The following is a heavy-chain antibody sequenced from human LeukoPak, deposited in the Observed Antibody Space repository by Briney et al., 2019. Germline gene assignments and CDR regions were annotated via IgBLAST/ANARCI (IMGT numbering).Heavy chain of an antibody. J-gene: IGHJ6*03. CDR2: MNPNSGNT. D-gene: IGHD3-9*01. V-gene: IGHV1-8*03. Sequence: GASVKVSCKASGYTFTSYDINWVRQATGQGLEWMGWMNPNSGNTGYAQKFQGRVTITRNTSISTAYMELSSLRSEDTAVYYCARLIGLRYFDWFFNYYYYMDVWGKGTTVTVSS. CDR3: ARLIGLRYFDWFFNYYYYMDV. CDR1: GYTFTSYD.